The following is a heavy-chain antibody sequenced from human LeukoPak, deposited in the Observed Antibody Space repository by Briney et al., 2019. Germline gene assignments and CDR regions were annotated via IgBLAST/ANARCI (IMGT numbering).Heavy chain of an antibody. CDR3: AKDRGEYRSSFFDF. D-gene: IGHD6-6*01. CDR1: GFTFSHYA. Sequence: PGGSLRLSCAASGFTFSHYAMNWVRQAPGKGLEWVSVISGSGGTTYFAESVKGRFTIARDSSKNTLYLQMNSLRVEDTAVYYCAKDRGEYRSSFFDFWGQGAQVSVSS. CDR2: ISGSGGTT. J-gene: IGHJ4*02. V-gene: IGHV3-23*01.